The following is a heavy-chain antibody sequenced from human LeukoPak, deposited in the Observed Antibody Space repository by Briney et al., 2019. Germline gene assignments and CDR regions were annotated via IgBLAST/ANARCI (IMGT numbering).Heavy chain of an antibody. V-gene: IGHV1-69*05. CDR1: GGTFSSYA. CDR2: ITPIFGTA. Sequence: SVKVSCKASGGTFSSYAISWVRQAPGQGLEWMGGITPIFGTANYAQKFQGRVTITTDESTSTAYMELSSLRSEDTAVYYCASSDSSGYYYSLDYWGQGTLVTVSS. D-gene: IGHD3-22*01. CDR3: ASSDSSGYYYSLDY. J-gene: IGHJ4*02.